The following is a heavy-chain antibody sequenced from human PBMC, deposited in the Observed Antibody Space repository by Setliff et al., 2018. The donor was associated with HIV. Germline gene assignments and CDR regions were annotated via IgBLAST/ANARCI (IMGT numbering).Heavy chain of an antibody. CDR2: ISTSGGII. CDR3: ARGEPSILVVPAAFFDC. J-gene: IGHJ4*02. CDR1: GFTFSSYE. Sequence: PGESLKISCAASGFTFSSYEVNWVRQAPGKGLEWVSHISTSGGIIYYADSVKGRFTISRDNSKNSVYLQMNSLRAEDTAVYYCARGEPSILVVPAAFFDCWGQGTLVTISS. V-gene: IGHV3-48*03. D-gene: IGHD2-2*01.